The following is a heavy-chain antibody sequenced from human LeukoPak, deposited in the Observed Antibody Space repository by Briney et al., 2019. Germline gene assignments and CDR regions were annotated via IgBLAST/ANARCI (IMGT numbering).Heavy chain of an antibody. Sequence: SETLSLTCAVYGGSFSGYYWSWIRQPPGKGLEWIGEINHSGSTNYNPSLKSRVTISVDTSKNQFSLKLSSVTAADTAVYYCARHAVCSSTSCYTRTCYFDYWGQGTLVTVSS. D-gene: IGHD2-2*02. V-gene: IGHV4-34*01. CDR1: GGSFSGYY. CDR3: ARHAVCSSTSCYTRTCYFDY. CDR2: INHSGST. J-gene: IGHJ4*02.